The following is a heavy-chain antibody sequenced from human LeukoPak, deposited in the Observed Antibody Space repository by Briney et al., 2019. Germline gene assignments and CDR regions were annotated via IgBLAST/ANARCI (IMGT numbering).Heavy chain of an antibody. CDR1: GFTFSSYW. J-gene: IGHJ4*02. CDR2: IKQDGSEK. V-gene: IGHV3-7*01. CDR3: ARDPDSAVPIDY. Sequence: PGGSLRLSCTASGFTFSSYWMSWVRQAPGKGLEWVAHIKQDGSEKYYVGSVKGRFTISRDNAKHSLYLQMNSLRAEDTAVYYCARDPDSAVPIDYWGQGTLVTVSS.